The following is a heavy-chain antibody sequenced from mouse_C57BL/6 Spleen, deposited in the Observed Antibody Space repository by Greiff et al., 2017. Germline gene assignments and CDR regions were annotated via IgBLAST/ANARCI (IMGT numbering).Heavy chain of an antibody. V-gene: IGHV1-77*01. CDR3: ARSDYYGSSDYYAMDY. Sequence: LQESGAELVKPGASVKISCKASGYTFTDYYINWVKQRPGQGLEWIGKIGPGSGSTYYNEKFKGKATLTADKSSSTAYMQLSSLTSEDSAVYFCARSDYYGSSDYYAMDYWGQGTSVTVSS. J-gene: IGHJ4*01. D-gene: IGHD1-1*01. CDR1: GYTFTDYY. CDR2: IGPGSGST.